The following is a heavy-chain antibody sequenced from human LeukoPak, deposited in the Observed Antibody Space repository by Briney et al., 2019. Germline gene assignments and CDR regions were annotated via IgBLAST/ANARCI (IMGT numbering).Heavy chain of an antibody. CDR3: AGGYAFDV. Sequence: SQTLSLTCAICGDSVSNNNYAWNWIRQSPSRSLEWLGRTYYRSQWHNDYARSVMGRISVDPDTSKNQFSLHLSSVTPDDTAVYYCAGGYAFDVWGQGTMVTVSS. CDR1: GDSVSNNNYA. V-gene: IGHV6-1*01. J-gene: IGHJ3*01. CDR2: TYYRSQWHN.